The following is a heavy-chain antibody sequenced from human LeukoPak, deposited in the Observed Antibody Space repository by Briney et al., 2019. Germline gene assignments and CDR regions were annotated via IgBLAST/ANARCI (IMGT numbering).Heavy chain of an antibody. CDR3: ASPRDYYDSSGYYSYFDY. V-gene: IGHV4-39*01. D-gene: IGHD3-22*01. CDR1: GGSIRSSSYY. J-gene: IGHJ4*02. CDR2: ISYSGST. Sequence: SSETLSLTCTVSGGSIRSSSYYWAWIRQPPGKGLEWIGSISYSGSTYYNPSLKSRVSISVDTSKNQFSLKLSSVTAADTAVYYCASPRDYYDSSGYYSYFDYWGQGTLVTVSS.